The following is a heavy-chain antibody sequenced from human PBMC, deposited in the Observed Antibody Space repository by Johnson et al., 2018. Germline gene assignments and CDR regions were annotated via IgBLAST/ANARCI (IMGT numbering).Heavy chain of an antibody. CDR2: IIPIIGTP. CDR3: ARDRSPVAGTVYYYYYLDV. Sequence: QVQLVQSGAEVKKPGSSVKVSCQASGDTFRSFPFSWVRQAPGQGLQWMGGIIPIIGTPNYAQKFQDRVAITADEFSNTVYMELSSLRSGDTAVYYCARDRSPVAGTVYYYYYLDVWGQWTTFTVSS. J-gene: IGHJ6*02. CDR1: GDTFRSFP. V-gene: IGHV1-69*12. D-gene: IGHD6-19*01.